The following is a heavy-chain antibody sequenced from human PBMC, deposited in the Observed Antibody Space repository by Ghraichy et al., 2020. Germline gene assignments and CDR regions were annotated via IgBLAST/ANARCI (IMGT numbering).Heavy chain of an antibody. CDR3: ARGAPIVVGNFDL. D-gene: IGHD2-15*01. Sequence: GGSLRLSCAASGFTFSGYSMTWVRQAPGKGREWVSSISPNGKNIFYADSLKGRFTVSRDNAKNSLSLQMISLRVEDTAVYFCARGAPIVVGNFDLWGRGTLVTVSS. CDR1: GFTFSGYS. CDR2: ISPNGKNI. V-gene: IGHV3-21*01. J-gene: IGHJ2*01.